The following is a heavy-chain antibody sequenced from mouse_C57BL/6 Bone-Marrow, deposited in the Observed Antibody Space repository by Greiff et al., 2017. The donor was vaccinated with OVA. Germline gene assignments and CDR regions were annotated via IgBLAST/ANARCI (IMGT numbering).Heavy chain of an antibody. CDR1: GYAFSSSW. CDR2: IYPGDGDT. V-gene: IGHV1-82*01. Sequence: QVQLKQSGPELVKPGASVKISCKASGYAFSSSWMNWVKQRPGKGLEWIGRIYPGDGDTNYNGKFKGKATLTADKSSSTAYMQLSSLTSEDSAVYFCARKKGNYYGSRGYAMDYWGQGTSVTVSS. CDR3: ARKKGNYYGSRGYAMDY. J-gene: IGHJ4*01. D-gene: IGHD1-1*01.